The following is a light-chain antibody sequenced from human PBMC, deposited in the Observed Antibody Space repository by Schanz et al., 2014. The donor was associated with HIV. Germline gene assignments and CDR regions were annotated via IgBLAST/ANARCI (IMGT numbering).Light chain of an antibody. CDR2: ESG. Sequence: QSALTQPASVSGSPGQSITISCTGSSSDVGSYNLVSWYQQYPGKAPKLMIYESGKRPSGVSNRFSASKSGNTASLTISGLQAEDEADYYCSSYTTSSALILGGGTKLTVL. J-gene: IGLJ2*01. V-gene: IGLV2-14*02. CDR3: SSYTTSSALI. CDR1: SSDVGSYNL.